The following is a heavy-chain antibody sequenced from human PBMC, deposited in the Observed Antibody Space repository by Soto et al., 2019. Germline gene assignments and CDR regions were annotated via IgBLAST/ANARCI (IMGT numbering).Heavy chain of an antibody. Sequence: HPGGSLRLSCAASGFTFSSYGMHWVRQAPGKGLEWVAVISYDGNNRYYADSVKGRFTISRDNPKNTLYLQMNSLRAEDTAVYYCASTWSGYYYFDSWGQGTLVTVSS. J-gene: IGHJ4*02. CDR3: ASTWSGYYYFDS. CDR2: ISYDGNNR. D-gene: IGHD3-3*01. V-gene: IGHV3-30*03. CDR1: GFTFSSYG.